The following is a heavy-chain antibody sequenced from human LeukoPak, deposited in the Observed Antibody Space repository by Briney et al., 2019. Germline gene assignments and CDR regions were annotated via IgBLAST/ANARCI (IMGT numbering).Heavy chain of an antibody. V-gene: IGHV3-49*03. CDR1: GFTFGDHV. J-gene: IGHJ4*02. CDR3: TRGGGGEY. CDR2: IRTKNKGGTT. D-gene: IGHD6-6*01. Sequence: GGSLRLSCTTSGFTFGDHVMSWFRQAPGKGLEWLGFIRTKNKGGTTEDAASVKGRFTITRDDSKSTAFLQMNSLKTEDTAVYYCTRGGGGEYWGQGTLVTVSS.